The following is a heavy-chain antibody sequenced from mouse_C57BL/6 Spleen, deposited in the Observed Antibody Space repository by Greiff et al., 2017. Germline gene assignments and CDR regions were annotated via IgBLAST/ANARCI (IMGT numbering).Heavy chain of an antibody. D-gene: IGHD2-4*01. CDR2: IYPRSGNT. CDR3: ARIYYDYGGYYFDY. CDR1: GYTFTSYG. J-gene: IGHJ2*01. V-gene: IGHV1-81*01. Sequence: QVQLQQSGAELARPGASVKLSCKASGYTFTSYGISWVKQRTGQGLEWIGEIYPRSGNTYYNEKFKGKATLTADKSSSTAYMELRSLTSEDSAVYFCARIYYDYGGYYFDYWGQGTTLTVSS.